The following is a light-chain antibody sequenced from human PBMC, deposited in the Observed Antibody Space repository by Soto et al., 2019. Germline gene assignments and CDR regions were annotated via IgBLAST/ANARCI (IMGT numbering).Light chain of an antibody. CDR2: GAS. J-gene: IGKJ4*01. V-gene: IGKV3-20*01. CDR1: QSVTSSN. CDR3: QQYDTSPLT. Sequence: EIVLTQSPGTLSLSPGERVTLSCRASQSVTSSNLAWYQQKPGQAPSLLISGASTRATGIPDRFIGSGSGTDFTITISRLEPEDFAVYYCQQYDTSPLTFGGGTKVEI.